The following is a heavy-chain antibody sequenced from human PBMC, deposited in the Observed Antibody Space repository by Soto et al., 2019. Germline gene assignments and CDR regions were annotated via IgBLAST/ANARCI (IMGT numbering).Heavy chain of an antibody. CDR3: AREATEYCSSTSCPTYCYYYMHV. CDR2: IIPILGIA. Sequence: QVQLVQSGAEVKKPGSSVTVSCKASGGTFSSYTISWVRQAPGQGLEWMGRIIPILGIANYAQKVQGRGTITAEKSKSADYMELSRLRTEATAVYYWAREATEYCSSTSCPTYCYYYMHVCGKGTTVTVSS. J-gene: IGHJ6*03. V-gene: IGHV1-69*02. D-gene: IGHD2-2*01. CDR1: GGTFSSYT.